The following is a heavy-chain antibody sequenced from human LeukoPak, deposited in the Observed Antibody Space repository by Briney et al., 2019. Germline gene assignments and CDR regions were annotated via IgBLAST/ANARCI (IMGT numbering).Heavy chain of an antibody. V-gene: IGHV4-61*08. Sequence: SETLSLTCTVSGGSISSSGYYWGWIRQPPGKGLEWIATIYYSGSTNYNPSLKSRVTISVDTSKNQFSLKLSSVTAADTAVYYCARERWLQSPRANWFDPWGQGTLVTVSS. CDR1: GGSISSSGYY. CDR2: IYYSGST. J-gene: IGHJ5*02. CDR3: ARERWLQSPRANWFDP. D-gene: IGHD5-24*01.